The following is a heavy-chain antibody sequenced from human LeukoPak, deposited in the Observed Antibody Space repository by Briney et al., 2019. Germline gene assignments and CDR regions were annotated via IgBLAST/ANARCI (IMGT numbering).Heavy chain of an antibody. CDR1: GFTFSRYS. J-gene: IGHJ4*02. CDR3: ARAAYSSSPDY. D-gene: IGHD6-13*01. CDR2: INPSSSAI. Sequence: PGGSLRLSCAASGFTFSRYSMNWVRQAPGKGLEWVSYINPSSSAIFYADSVKGRFTISRDNARNSLFLQMSSLRDEDTAVYYCARAAYSSSPDYWGQGTLVTVSS. V-gene: IGHV3-48*02.